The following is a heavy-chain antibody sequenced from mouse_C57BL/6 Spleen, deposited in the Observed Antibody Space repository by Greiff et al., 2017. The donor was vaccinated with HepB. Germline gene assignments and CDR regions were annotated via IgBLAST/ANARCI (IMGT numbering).Heavy chain of an antibody. J-gene: IGHJ1*03. CDR2: IDPSDSYA. CDR1: GYTFTSYW. Sequence: QQSCKASGYTFTSYWMQWVKQRPGQGLEWIGEIDPSDSYANYNQKFKGKATLTVDTSSSTAYMQLSSLTSEDSAVYYCARRLITTVVGYFDVWGTGTTVTVSS. CDR3: ARRLITTVVGYFDV. D-gene: IGHD1-1*01. V-gene: IGHV1-50*01.